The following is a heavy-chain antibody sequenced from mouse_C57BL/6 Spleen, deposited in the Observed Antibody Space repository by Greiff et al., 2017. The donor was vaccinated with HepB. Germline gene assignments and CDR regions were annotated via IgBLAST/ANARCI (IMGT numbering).Heavy chain of an antibody. V-gene: IGHV5-15*01. CDR1: GFTFSDYG. D-gene: IGHD2-1*01. CDR3: ARRNGNYEGDAMDY. Sequence: EVKLMESGGGLVQPGGSLKLSCAASGFTFSDYGMAWVRQAPRKGPEWVAFISNLAYSIYYADTVTGRFTISRENAKNTLYLEMSSLRSEDTAMYYCARRNGNYEGDAMDYWGQGTSVTVSS. CDR2: ISNLAYSI. J-gene: IGHJ4*01.